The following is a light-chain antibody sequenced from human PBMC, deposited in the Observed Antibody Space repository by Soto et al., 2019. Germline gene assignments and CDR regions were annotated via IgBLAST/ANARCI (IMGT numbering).Light chain of an antibody. J-gene: IGKJ2*01. Sequence: DIQMTQSPSSLSASVGDRVTITCRARQSISSYLNWYQQKPGKAPKLLIYAASSFQSGVPSRFSGSGSGTDFTLTISSLQPEDFATYYCQQSYSTHTFGQGTKLEIK. CDR2: AAS. V-gene: IGKV1-39*01. CDR3: QQSYSTHT. CDR1: QSISSY.